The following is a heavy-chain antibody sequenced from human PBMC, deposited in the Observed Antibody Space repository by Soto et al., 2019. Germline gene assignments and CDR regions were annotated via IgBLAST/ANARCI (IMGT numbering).Heavy chain of an antibody. Sequence: LRLSCAASGFTFSSYGMHWVRQAPGKGLEWVAVIWYDGSNKYYADSVKGRFTISRDNSKNTLYLQMNSLRAEDTAVYYCARVRGSGWLNGMDVWGQGTTVTVSS. CDR1: GFTFSSYG. CDR3: ARVRGSGWLNGMDV. CDR2: IWYDGSNK. V-gene: IGHV3-33*01. D-gene: IGHD6-19*01. J-gene: IGHJ6*02.